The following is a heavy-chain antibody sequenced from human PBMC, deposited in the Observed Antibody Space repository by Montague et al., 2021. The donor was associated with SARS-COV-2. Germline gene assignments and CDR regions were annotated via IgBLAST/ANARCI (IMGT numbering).Heavy chain of an antibody. CDR2: SDWXXXK. V-gene: IGHV2-70*04. J-gene: IGHJ4*02. CDR1: EFSLSTSGMR. CDR3: ARSYYDILTAYSTPFDY. Sequence: PALGKPTQTLTLICTFSEFSLSTSGMRASWIRQPPGKALEWLARSDWXXXKFYSTSLKTRLTISKDTSKNQVVLTMTNMDPVDTATYYCARSYYDILTAYSTPFDYWGQGILVTVSS. D-gene: IGHD3-9*01.